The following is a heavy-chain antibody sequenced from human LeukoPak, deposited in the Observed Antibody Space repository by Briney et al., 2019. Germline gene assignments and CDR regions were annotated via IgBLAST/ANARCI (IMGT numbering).Heavy chain of an antibody. D-gene: IGHD4/OR15-4a*01. J-gene: IGHJ4*02. Sequence: GESLRISCKASGYSFTTYWIGWVRQMPGKGLEWMGIIYPRDSDTRYSPSFQGQVTISADNSTSTAYLQLRSLKASDTAIYYCARQVPFDYWGQGTLVTVSS. CDR3: ARQVPFDY. CDR1: GYSFTTYW. CDR2: IYPRDSDT. V-gene: IGHV5-51*01.